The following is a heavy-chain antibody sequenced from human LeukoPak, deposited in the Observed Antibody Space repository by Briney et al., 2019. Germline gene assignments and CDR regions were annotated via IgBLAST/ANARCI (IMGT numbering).Heavy chain of an antibody. Sequence: PSETLSLTCDVSGGSITQTNYWAWVRQPPGKGLEWIGEVNLQGGTNYNPSLLRRVAISVDTSKIQFSLKLRSVTAADTAVYYCARPSGDILTGYYGLWGQGTLVTVSS. CDR2: VNLQGGT. J-gene: IGHJ4*02. D-gene: IGHD3-9*01. CDR3: ARPSGDILTGYYGL. CDR1: GGSITQTNY. V-gene: IGHV4-4*02.